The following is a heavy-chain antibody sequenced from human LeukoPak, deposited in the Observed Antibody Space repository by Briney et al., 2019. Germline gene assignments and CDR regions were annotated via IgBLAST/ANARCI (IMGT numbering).Heavy chain of an antibody. V-gene: IGHV1-69*13. J-gene: IGHJ4*02. CDR3: ASKPYYDSSGSAVDY. Sequence: SVTVSFKGSVCTFSSYAYSWVRQPPGQGREWMGVIHPNFGTANNAQKFRERVTTTPDESTNKPYIELSSLRSADTPVYYCASKPYYDSSGSAVDYWGQGTLVTVS. CDR2: IHPNFGTA. D-gene: IGHD3-22*01. CDR1: VCTFSSYA.